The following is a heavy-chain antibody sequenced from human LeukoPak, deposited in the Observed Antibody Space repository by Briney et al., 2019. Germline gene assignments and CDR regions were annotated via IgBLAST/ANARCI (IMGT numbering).Heavy chain of an antibody. Sequence: SETLSLTCAVYGGSFSGYYWSWIRQPPGKGLEWIGEINHSGSTNYNPSLKSRVTISVDTSKNQFSLKLSSVTAADTAVYYCARGETTVTTGTRYYYYMDVWGKGTTVTVSS. CDR2: INHSGST. V-gene: IGHV4-34*01. J-gene: IGHJ6*03. D-gene: IGHD4-17*01. CDR3: ARGETTVTTGTRYYYYMDV. CDR1: GGSFSGYY.